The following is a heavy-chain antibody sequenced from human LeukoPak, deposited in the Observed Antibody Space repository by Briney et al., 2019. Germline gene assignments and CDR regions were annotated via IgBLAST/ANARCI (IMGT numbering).Heavy chain of an antibody. V-gene: IGHV3-30*02. CDR3: AREPTPGAFDI. J-gene: IGHJ3*02. Sequence: GGPLRLSCAASGFTFSKYGMHWVRQAPGKGLEWVAFIRNGGSNKYYGDSVKGRFTISRDNAKNSLYLQMNSLRAEDTAVYYCAREPTPGAFDIWGQGTMVTVSS. CDR1: GFTFSKYG. CDR2: IRNGGSNK.